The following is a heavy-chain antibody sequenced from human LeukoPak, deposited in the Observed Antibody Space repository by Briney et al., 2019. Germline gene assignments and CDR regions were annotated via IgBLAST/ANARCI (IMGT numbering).Heavy chain of an antibody. CDR3: ARRHDRPWELTADAFDI. CDR2: INHSGGT. CDR1: GGSFSDYY. J-gene: IGHJ3*02. Sequence: SETLSLTCAVYGGSFSDYYWSWIRQPPGKELEWIGEINHSGGTNYYPSLKSRVTISLDTSKNQFSLKLRSVTAADTAVYYCARRHDRPWELTADAFDIWGQGTMVTVSS. V-gene: IGHV4-34*01. D-gene: IGHD1-26*01.